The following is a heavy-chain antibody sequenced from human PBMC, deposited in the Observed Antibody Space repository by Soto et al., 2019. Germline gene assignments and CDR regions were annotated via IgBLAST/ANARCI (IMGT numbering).Heavy chain of an antibody. D-gene: IGHD4-4*01. CDR3: AREVIPLTTDWYFDL. J-gene: IGHJ2*01. CDR2: IYDSGST. CDR1: GGSISGGVGGLYY. V-gene: IGHV4-30-4*01. Sequence: SETLSLTCTVSGGSISGGVGGLYYWSWIRQPPGKGLEWIGYIYDSGSTYYNPSLRSRVTISVDTSKNQFSLRLSSVTAADTAVYYCAREVIPLTTDWYFDLWGRGTLVTVSS.